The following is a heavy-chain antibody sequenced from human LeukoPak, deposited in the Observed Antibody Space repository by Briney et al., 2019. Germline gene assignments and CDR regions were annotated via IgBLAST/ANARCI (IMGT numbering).Heavy chain of an antibody. Sequence: SETLSLTCTVSGGSISGNAWSWIRQTPEKGLEWIGYIYKSGSTKYNPSLKGRVTISVETSKNQFSLRLNSVTAADTAIYYCARLDSGDHGNIPHWGQGTLVTVSS. J-gene: IGHJ1*01. CDR2: IYKSGST. D-gene: IGHD1-26*01. CDR1: GGSISGNA. V-gene: IGHV4-59*08. CDR3: ARLDSGDHGNIPH.